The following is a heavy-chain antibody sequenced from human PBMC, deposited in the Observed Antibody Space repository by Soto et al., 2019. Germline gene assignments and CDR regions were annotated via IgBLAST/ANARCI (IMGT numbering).Heavy chain of an antibody. V-gene: IGHV1-18*04. CDR1: GYTFTSYG. Sequence: ASVKVSCKASGYTFTSYGISWVRQAPGQGLEWMGWISAYNGNTNYAQKLQGRVTMTTDTSTSTAYMELRSLRSDDTAVYYCARDSLVRGVTQRSYYYYGMDVWGQGTTVTVS. D-gene: IGHD3-10*01. J-gene: IGHJ6*02. CDR2: ISAYNGNT. CDR3: ARDSLVRGVTQRSYYYYGMDV.